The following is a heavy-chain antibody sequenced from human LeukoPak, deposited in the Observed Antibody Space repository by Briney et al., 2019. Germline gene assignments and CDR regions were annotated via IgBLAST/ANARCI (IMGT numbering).Heavy chain of an antibody. V-gene: IGHV6-1*01. CDR1: GDSVSTNNVA. Sequence: SQTLSLTCAISGDSVSTNNVAWNWIRQSPSRGLEWLGRTYYRSKWYNDYAVSVKSRITISPDTSKNQFSLQLNSATPDDTAMYYCAREDLGAAYFDFWGQGTLVTVSS. CDR3: AREDLGAAYFDF. CDR2: TYYRSKWYN. J-gene: IGHJ4*02. D-gene: IGHD3-16*01.